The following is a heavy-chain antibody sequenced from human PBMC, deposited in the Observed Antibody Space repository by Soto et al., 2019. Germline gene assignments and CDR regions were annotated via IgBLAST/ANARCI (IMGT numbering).Heavy chain of an antibody. CDR2: ISHSGGT. CDR3: TRGGSGYSSTWAAH. Sequence: SETLSLTCSVSGDSIRSYYWSWIRQPPGKGLEWVGYISHSGGTKYNPSVKSRVTISMDTSRNQLSLRMTSVTADDTAFYYCTRGGSGYSSTWAAHWGQGTLVTVSS. D-gene: IGHD2-2*01. CDR1: GDSIRSYY. V-gene: IGHV4-59*01. J-gene: IGHJ4*02.